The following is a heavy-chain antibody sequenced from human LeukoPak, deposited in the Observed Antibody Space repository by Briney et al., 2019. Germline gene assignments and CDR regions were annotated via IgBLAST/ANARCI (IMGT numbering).Heavy chain of an antibody. D-gene: IGHD1-7*01. J-gene: IGHJ4*02. CDR3: ARGLDWNYAYFDY. Sequence: SVKLCCKASGATFSSYAISWVRQAPGQGLEWMGGIIPIFGTANYAQKFQGRVTITADESTSTAYMELSSLRSEDTAVYYCARGLDWNYAYFDYWGQGTLVTVSS. CDR2: IIPIFGTA. CDR1: GATFSSYA. V-gene: IGHV1-69*13.